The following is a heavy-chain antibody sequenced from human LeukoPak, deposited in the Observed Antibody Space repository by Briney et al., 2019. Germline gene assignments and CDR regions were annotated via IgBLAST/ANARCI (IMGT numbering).Heavy chain of an antibody. J-gene: IGHJ5*02. CDR2: IYYSGST. CDR1: GGSISSSSYY. CDR3: ARTRITMIVGAWFDP. Sequence: SETLSLTCTVSGGSISSSSYYWGWVRQPPGKGLEWLGSIYYSGSTYYNPSLKSRVTISVDTSKNQFSLKRSSVTAADTAVYYCARTRITMIVGAWFDPWGQGTLVTVSS. V-gene: IGHV4-39*07. D-gene: IGHD3-22*01.